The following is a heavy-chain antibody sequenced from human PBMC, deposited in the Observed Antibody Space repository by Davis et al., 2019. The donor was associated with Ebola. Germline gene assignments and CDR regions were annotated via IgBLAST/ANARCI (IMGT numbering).Heavy chain of an antibody. Sequence: SVKVSCKTSGGTFTNYAVNWVRQAPGQGLEWVGRIIPVVDTKDYAQKFQGRVTLTADKATNTAYMELSGLRFDDTAVYYCARGKWFDPWGQGTLVSVTS. J-gene: IGHJ5*02. CDR1: GGTFTNYA. V-gene: IGHV1-69*04. CDR2: IIPVVDTK. CDR3: ARGKWFDP.